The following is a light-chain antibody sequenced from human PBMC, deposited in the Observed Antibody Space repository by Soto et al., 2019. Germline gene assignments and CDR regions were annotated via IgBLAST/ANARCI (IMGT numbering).Light chain of an antibody. CDR1: QSFSSSY. V-gene: IGKV3-15*01. J-gene: IGKJ4*01. Sequence: EIVLTQSPVTLSLFPGERATLSCRASQSFSSSYLAWYQQKPGQAPRLLIYGASTRATGIPARFSGSGSGTEFTLTISSLQSEDFAVYYCQQYNNWPLTFGGGTKVDIK. CDR2: GAS. CDR3: QQYNNWPLT.